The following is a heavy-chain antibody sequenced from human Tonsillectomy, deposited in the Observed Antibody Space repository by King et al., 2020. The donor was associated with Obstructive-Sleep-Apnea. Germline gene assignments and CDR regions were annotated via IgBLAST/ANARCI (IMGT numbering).Heavy chain of an antibody. D-gene: IGHD5-18*01. Sequence: QLVQSGAEVKKPGASVKVSCKASGYTFTGYYMHWVRQAPGQGLEWMGWINSNSGDTNYAQKFQGRVTMTRDTSISTAYMELSRLRSDDPAVYYCARDLTAMALFDPWGQGTLVTVSS. V-gene: IGHV1-2*02. J-gene: IGHJ5*02. CDR3: ARDLTAMALFDP. CDR1: GYTFTGYY. CDR2: INSNSGDT.